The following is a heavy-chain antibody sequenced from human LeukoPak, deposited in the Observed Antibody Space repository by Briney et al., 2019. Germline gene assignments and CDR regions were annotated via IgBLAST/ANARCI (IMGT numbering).Heavy chain of an antibody. D-gene: IGHD3-22*01. CDR3: AREFASSGYLYYYFDY. CDR1: GFTVSSNY. CDR2: IYSGGST. V-gene: IGHV3-66*01. Sequence: PGGSLRLSCAASGFTVSSNYMSWVRQAPGKGLEWVSVIYSGGSTYYADSVKGRFTISRDNSKNTLYLQMNSLRAEDTAVYYCAREFASSGYLYYYFDYWGQGTLVTVSS. J-gene: IGHJ4*02.